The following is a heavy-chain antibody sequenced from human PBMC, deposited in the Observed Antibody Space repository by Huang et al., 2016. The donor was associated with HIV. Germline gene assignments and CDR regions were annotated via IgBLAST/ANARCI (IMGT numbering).Heavy chain of an antibody. J-gene: IGHJ4*02. CDR2: LNPNSGKT. D-gene: IGHD6-19*01. CDR1: GYIFSNYD. CDR3: ARLTSGWYQDY. V-gene: IGHV1-8*01. Sequence: QVQLVQSGPEVKKPGASVKVSCQTSGYIFSNYDINWVRQATGQGLQWMGWLNPNSGKTAYGQNFQGRVTLTRSTSTGAAYMVVNSLTSQDTAVYYCARLTSGWYQDYWGQGTLVTVSS.